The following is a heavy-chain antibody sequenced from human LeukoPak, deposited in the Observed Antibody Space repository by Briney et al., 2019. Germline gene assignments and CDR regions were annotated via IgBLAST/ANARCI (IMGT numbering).Heavy chain of an antibody. Sequence: PGGSLRLSWSASGFTFSSYAMSWGRQPPGKGLELVSAISGSGGSTYYADSVKGRFTISRDNSKNTLYLQMNSLRAEDTAVYYCAKDRPVRYFDWLPAFDIWGQGTMVTVSS. CDR1: GFTFSSYA. CDR2: ISGSGGST. J-gene: IGHJ3*02. D-gene: IGHD3-9*01. V-gene: IGHV3-23*01. CDR3: AKDRPVRYFDWLPAFDI.